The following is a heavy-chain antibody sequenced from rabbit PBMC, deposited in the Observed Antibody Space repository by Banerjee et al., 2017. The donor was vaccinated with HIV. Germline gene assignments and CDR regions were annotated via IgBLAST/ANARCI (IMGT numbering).Heavy chain of an antibody. D-gene: IGHD4-1*01. CDR2: INSNTGNT. V-gene: IGHV1S43*01. J-gene: IGHJ4*01. CDR1: GFSFSNGYV. Sequence: QEQLEESGGDLVKPEGSLTLTCTASGFSFSNGYVMCWVRQAPGKGLEWIACINSNTGNTVYASWAKGPFTISRSTSLNTVDLKMTSLTAADTATYFCARDLAGVIGWNFDLWGPGTLVTVS. CDR3: ARDLAGVIGWNFDL.